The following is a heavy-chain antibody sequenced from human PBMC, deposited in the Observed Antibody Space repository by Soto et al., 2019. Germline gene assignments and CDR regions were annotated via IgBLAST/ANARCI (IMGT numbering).Heavy chain of an antibody. CDR2: ISSDGSST. V-gene: IGHV3-74*01. CDR3: AREYYGVLTGYYNHY. Sequence: GVSLRLSGAASGFILRSSWKHWVRQAPGKGLVWVARISSDGSSTTYADSANGRFTISRDNAANSLYLHMSSLRAEDTAVYYCAREYYGVLTGYYNHYWGQGTLVTVSA. J-gene: IGHJ4*02. D-gene: IGHD3-9*01. CDR1: GFILRSSW.